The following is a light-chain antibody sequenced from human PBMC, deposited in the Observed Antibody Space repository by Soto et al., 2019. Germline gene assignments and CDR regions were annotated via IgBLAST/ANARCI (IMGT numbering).Light chain of an antibody. CDR3: SSYTSSSTLV. Sequence: QSALTQPASVSGSPGQSITISCTGTSSDVGGYNYVSWYQQHPGKAPKLMISEVSNRPSGVSNRFSGSKSGNTASLTIPGLQAEDEADYYCSSYTSSSTLVFGGGTQLTVL. CDR2: EVS. J-gene: IGLJ2*01. CDR1: SSDVGGYNY. V-gene: IGLV2-14*01.